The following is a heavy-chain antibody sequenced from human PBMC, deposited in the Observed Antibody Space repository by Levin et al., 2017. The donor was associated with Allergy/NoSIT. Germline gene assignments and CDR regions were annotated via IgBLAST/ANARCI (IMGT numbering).Heavy chain of an antibody. V-gene: IGHV3-9*01. CDR2: ISWHSGNI. CDR1: GFTFDNYA. D-gene: IGHD5-18*01. Sequence: GGSLRLSCAASGFTFDNYAMNWVRQAPGKGLEWVSGISWHSGNIQYADSVKGRFTISRDNTKNSLYLQMNSLRPEDTALYYCAKDTGYTYGNRGFDFWRQGTLVTVSS. J-gene: IGHJ4*02. CDR3: AKDTGYTYGNRGFDF.